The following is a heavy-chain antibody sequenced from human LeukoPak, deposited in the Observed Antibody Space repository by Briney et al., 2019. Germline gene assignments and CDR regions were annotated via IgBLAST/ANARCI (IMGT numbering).Heavy chain of an antibody. D-gene: IGHD6-13*01. CDR3: ARDRGYSSSWSPNWFDP. V-gene: IGHV3-21*01. CDR1: GFTFSTYT. Sequence: GGSLRLSCAASGFTFSTYTMNWVRQAPGKGLEWVSSISSSSSYMYYADSVKGRFTISRDNAKNSLYLQMNSLRAEDTAVYYCARDRGYSSSWSPNWFDPWGQGTLVTVSS. J-gene: IGHJ5*02. CDR2: ISSSSSYM.